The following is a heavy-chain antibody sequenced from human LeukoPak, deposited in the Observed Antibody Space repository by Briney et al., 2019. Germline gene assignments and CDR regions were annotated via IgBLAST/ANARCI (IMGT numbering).Heavy chain of an antibody. CDR3: ARGYSSGWDPFGYYYYYGMDV. CDR2: INHSGST. D-gene: IGHD6-19*01. CDR1: GGSFSGYY. Sequence: PSETLSLTCAVYGGSFSGYYWSWIRQPPGKGLEWIGEINHSGSTNYNPSLKSRVTISVDTSKNQFSLKLSSVTAADAAVYYCARGYSSGWDPFGYYYYYGMDVWGQGTTVTVSS. V-gene: IGHV4-34*01. J-gene: IGHJ6*02.